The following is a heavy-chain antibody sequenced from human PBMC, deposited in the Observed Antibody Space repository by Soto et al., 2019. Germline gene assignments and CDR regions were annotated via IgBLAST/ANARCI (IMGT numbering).Heavy chain of an antibody. CDR1: GGSITSSY. Sequence: TLSLTCTVSGGSITSSYWSWIRRPPGKGLEWIAYIYDAGISGYTPSTSYNPSLKSRVTMSVDTSKNQFSLRLTSVTAADTAVYYCARGEDAFFYYGLDVWGQGITVTVSS. V-gene: IGHV4-59*01. J-gene: IGHJ6*02. CDR2: IYDAGISGYTPST. CDR3: ARGEDAFFYYGLDV.